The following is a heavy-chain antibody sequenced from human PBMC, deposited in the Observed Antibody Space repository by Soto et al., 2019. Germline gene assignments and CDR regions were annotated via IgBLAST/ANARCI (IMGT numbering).Heavy chain of an antibody. Sequence: PGGSLRLSCAASGFTFSSYAMSWVRQAPGKGLEWVSAISGSGGSTYYADSVKGRFTISRDNSKNTLYLQMNSLRAEDTAVYYCAKDNEFGVVITIDYWGQGTLVTVSS. CDR3: AKDNEFGVVITIDY. J-gene: IGHJ4*02. CDR2: ISGSGGST. V-gene: IGHV3-23*01. D-gene: IGHD3-3*01. CDR1: GFTFSSYA.